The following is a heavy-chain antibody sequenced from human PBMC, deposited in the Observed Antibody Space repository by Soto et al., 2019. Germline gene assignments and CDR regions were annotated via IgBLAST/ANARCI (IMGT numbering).Heavy chain of an antibody. V-gene: IGHV3-21*01. J-gene: IGHJ4*02. Sequence: EVQLVESGGGLVKPGGSRRLSCAASGFTFSSYSMNWVRQAPGKGLEWVSSISSSSSYIYYADSVKGRFTISRDNAKNSLYLQMNSLRAEDTAVYYCARAVITFGGVTFDYWGQGTLVTVSS. CDR3: ARAVITFGGVTFDY. CDR2: ISSSSSYI. D-gene: IGHD3-16*01. CDR1: GFTFSSYS.